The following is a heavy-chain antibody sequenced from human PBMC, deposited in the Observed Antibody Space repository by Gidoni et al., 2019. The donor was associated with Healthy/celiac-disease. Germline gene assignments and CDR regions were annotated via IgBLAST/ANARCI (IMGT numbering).Heavy chain of an antibody. V-gene: IGHV4-61*02. CDR1: GGSISSGSYY. CDR2: IYTSGST. CDR3: ARYSGSYFGNWFDP. Sequence: QVQLQESGPGLVKPSQTLSLTCTVSGGSISSGSYYWSWIRQPAGKGLEWIGRIYTSGSTNYNPSLKSRVTISGDTSKNQFSLKLSSVTAADTAVYYCARYSGSYFGNWFDPWGQGTLVTVSS. J-gene: IGHJ5*02. D-gene: IGHD1-26*01.